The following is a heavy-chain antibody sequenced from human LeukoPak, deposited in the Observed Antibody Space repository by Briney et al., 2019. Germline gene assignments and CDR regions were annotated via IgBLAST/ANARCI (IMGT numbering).Heavy chain of an antibody. CDR1: GVSMSSYF. Sequence: SETLSLTCTVSGVSMSSYFWSWIRQPPGKGLEWIGYIYHSGSSHYNPSLKSRVTISVDTSKNQFSLKLSSVTAADTAVYYCARRKLGIAAAGSTYYFDYWGQGTLVTVSS. CDR3: ARRKLGIAAAGSTYYFDY. D-gene: IGHD6-13*01. V-gene: IGHV4-59*12. J-gene: IGHJ4*02. CDR2: IYHSGSS.